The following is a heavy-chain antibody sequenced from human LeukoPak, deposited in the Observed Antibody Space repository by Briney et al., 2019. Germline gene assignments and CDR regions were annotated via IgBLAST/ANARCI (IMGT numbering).Heavy chain of an antibody. Sequence: GGSLRLSCAASGFTFSSYAMHWVRQAPGKGLEWVAVISYDGSNKYYADSVKGRFTISRDNSKNTLYLQMNSLRAEDTAVYYCAKGGPMIVVVITGFDYWGQGTLVTVSS. J-gene: IGHJ4*02. V-gene: IGHV3-30-3*01. CDR2: ISYDGSNK. D-gene: IGHD3-22*01. CDR3: AKGGPMIVVVITGFDY. CDR1: GFTFSSYA.